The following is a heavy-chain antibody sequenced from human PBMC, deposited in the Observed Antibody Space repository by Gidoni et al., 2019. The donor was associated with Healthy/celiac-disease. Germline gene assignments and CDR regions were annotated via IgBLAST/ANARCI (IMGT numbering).Heavy chain of an antibody. CDR2: IRSKANSYAT. CDR1: GFTFSGSA. D-gene: IGHD4-17*01. J-gene: IGHJ4*02. Sequence: EVQLVESGGGLVQPGGSLKLSCAASGFTFSGSAMHWVRQASGKGLEWVGRIRSKANSYATAYAASVKGRFTISRDDSKNTAYLQMNSLKTEDTAVYYCTRLDDYGDYPGYWGQGTLVTVSS. CDR3: TRLDDYGDYPGY. V-gene: IGHV3-73*02.